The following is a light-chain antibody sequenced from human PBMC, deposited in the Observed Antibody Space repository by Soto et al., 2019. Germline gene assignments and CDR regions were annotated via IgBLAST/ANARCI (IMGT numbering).Light chain of an antibody. CDR2: DAS. CDR3: QQRSNWTLT. V-gene: IGKV3-11*01. CDR1: QSVSSY. J-gene: IGKJ5*01. Sequence: IVLTQSPATLSLSPGERATLSCRASQSVSSYLAWYQQKPGQAPRLLIYDASNRATGIPARFSGSGSGTDFTLTISSLETEDFAVYYCQQRSNWTLTFGQGTRLEIK.